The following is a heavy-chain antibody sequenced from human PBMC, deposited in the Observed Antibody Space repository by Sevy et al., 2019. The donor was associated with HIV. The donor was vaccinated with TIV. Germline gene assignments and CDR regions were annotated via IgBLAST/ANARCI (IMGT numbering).Heavy chain of an antibody. CDR2: LNWDSGSV. V-gene: IGHV3-9*01. CDR1: GFTFDDFA. Sequence: GGSLRLSCAASGFTFDDFAMHWVRQVPGKGLEWVSGLNWDSGSVAYADSVKGRFTISRDNAKNALFLQMNSLRAGDTALYYCAKDIGATGIAVVANWGQGIQVTVSS. CDR3: AKDIGATGIAVVAN. J-gene: IGHJ4*02. D-gene: IGHD6-19*01.